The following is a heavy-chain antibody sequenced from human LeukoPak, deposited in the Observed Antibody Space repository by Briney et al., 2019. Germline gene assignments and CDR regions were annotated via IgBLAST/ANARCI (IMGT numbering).Heavy chain of an antibody. CDR1: GGSISSGGYY. V-gene: IGHV4-31*03. Sequence: PSETLSLTCTVSGGSISSGGYYWSWIRQHPGKGLEWIGYIHYSGSTYYNPSLKSRVTISVDTSKNQFSVKLSSVTAADTAVYYCARDVGDGNSVFDYWGQGTLVTVSS. J-gene: IGHJ4*02. D-gene: IGHD4-23*01. CDR3: ARDVGDGNSVFDY. CDR2: IHYSGST.